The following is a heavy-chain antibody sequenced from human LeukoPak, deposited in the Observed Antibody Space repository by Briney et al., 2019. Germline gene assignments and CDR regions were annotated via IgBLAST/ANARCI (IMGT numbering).Heavy chain of an antibody. J-gene: IGHJ3*02. D-gene: IGHD3-9*01. CDR1: GDSIGSYY. CDR2: MYSSGTT. CDR3: ARDPYYDILTGYLIRGAFDT. V-gene: IGHV4-4*07. Sequence: SETLSLTCTVSGDSIGSYYWSWIRQSAGKRLEWIGRMYSSGTTDYNPSLQSRVTMSIDTSKNQFSLKLNSVTAADTAVYYCARDPYYDILTGYLIRGAFDTWGLGILVTVSS.